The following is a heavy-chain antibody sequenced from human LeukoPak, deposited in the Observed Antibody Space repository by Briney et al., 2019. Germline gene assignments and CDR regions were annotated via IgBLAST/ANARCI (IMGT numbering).Heavy chain of an antibody. J-gene: IGHJ4*02. D-gene: IGHD6-13*01. CDR2: IIPIFGTA. CDR1: GAPLTSYV. CDR3: ARDPEESSSSGGY. Sequence: GASVKVSSKASGAPLTSYVISWGGRPPGQGLGWRGGIIPIFGTANYAQKFQGRVTITADKSTSTAYMELSSLRSEDTAVHYCARDPEESSSSGGYWGQGTLVTVSS. V-gene: IGHV1-69*06.